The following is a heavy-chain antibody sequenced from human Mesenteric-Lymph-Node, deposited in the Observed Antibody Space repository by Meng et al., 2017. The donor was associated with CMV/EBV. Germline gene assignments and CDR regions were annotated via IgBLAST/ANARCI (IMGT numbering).Heavy chain of an antibody. CDR3: ARALRGYAYPRDAFGI. Sequence: GESLKISCAASGFTFSSYSMNWVRQAPGKGLEWVSYISSSSSTIYYADSVKGRFTISRDNSKNTLFLHLSSLRAEDTAIYYCARALRGYAYPRDAFGIWGQGTMVTVSS. D-gene: IGHD5-18*01. CDR2: ISSSSSTI. V-gene: IGHV3-48*01. J-gene: IGHJ3*02. CDR1: GFTFSSYS.